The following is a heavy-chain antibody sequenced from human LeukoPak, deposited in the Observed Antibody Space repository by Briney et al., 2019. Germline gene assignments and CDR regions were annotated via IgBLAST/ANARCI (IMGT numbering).Heavy chain of an antibody. D-gene: IGHD3-3*02. CDR3: ARVGDHFHWNLDL. J-gene: IGHJ2*01. CDR2: IYSGGTT. CDR1: GLTVSTYY. V-gene: IGHV3-53*01. Sequence: PGGSLRLSCAASGLTVSTYYMNWVRQAPGKGLEWVSIIYSGGTTYYADSVKGRFTISRDTSKNTLSLQMNSLRAEDTAVYFCARVGDHFHWNLDLWGRDTLVTVSS.